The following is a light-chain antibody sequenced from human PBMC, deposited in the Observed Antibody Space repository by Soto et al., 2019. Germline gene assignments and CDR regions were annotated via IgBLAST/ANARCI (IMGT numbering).Light chain of an antibody. CDR2: GAS. CDR1: QSVSSNY. J-gene: IGKJ1*01. Sequence: EIVLRQSPGILSLSPGERATLSCRASQSVSSNYLAWYQQKPGQAPRLLIIGASSRATGIPDRFSGSGSGTDFTLTISRLEPEDFAVYYCQQYGNSPQTFGQGTKVEIK. V-gene: IGKV3-20*01. CDR3: QQYGNSPQT.